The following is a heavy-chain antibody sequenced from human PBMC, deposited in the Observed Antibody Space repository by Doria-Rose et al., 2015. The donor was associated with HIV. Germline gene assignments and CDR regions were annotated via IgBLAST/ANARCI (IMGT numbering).Heavy chain of an antibody. V-gene: IGHV4-61*02. D-gene: IGHD1-20*01. CDR1: GGSIGSGSYY. Sequence: VQLQESGPGVVKPSQTLSLTCTVSGGSIGSGSYYWSWIRRPAGKGLEWIGRTYIRGSTDYNPSLQSRVTISVDTSKNQFSLEVNSVTAADTAVYYCARTANWNDGRVDSWGQGTSVIVSS. J-gene: IGHJ4*02. CDR3: ARTANWNDGRVDS. CDR2: TYIRGST.